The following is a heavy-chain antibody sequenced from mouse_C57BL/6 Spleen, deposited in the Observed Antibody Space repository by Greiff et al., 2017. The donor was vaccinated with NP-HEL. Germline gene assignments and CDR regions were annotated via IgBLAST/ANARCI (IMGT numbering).Heavy chain of an antibody. CDR1: GFNIKDDY. J-gene: IGHJ2*01. CDR2: IDPENGDT. V-gene: IGHV14-4*01. Sequence: VQLKQSGAELVRPGASVKLSCTASGFNIKDDYMHWVKQRPEQGLEWIGWIDPENGDTEYASKFQGKATITADTSSNTAYLQLSSLTSEDTAVYYCTTLYYDYDRVVGYWGQGTTLTVSS. D-gene: IGHD2-4*01. CDR3: TTLYYDYDRVVGY.